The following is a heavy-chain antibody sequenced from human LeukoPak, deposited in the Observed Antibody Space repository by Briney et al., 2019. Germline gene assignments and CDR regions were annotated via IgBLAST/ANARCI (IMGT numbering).Heavy chain of an antibody. CDR1: GYTFTRYY. CDR2: INPSGGST. D-gene: IGHD6-6*01. CDR3: ARDRYSSSCENYYFEY. V-gene: IGHV1-46*01. J-gene: IGHJ4*02. Sequence: GASVKVSCKASGYTFTRYYMHWVRQAPGQGLEWMGIINPSGGSTSYAQKFEGRVTMTRDTSTSTVYMELSSLRSEDTAVYYCARDRYSSSCENYYFEYWGQGTLVTVSS.